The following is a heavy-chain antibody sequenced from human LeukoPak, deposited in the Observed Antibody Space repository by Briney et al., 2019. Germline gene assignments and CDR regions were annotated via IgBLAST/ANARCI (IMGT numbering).Heavy chain of an antibody. J-gene: IGHJ4*02. Sequence: GISWNSGRIGYADSVKGRFTISRDNAKHSLYLQMNSLRAEDTALYYCAKDIGPAAMRYFDYWGQGTLVTVSS. D-gene: IGHD2-2*01. V-gene: IGHV3-9*01. CDR3: AKDIGPAAMRYFDY. CDR2: ISWNSGRI.